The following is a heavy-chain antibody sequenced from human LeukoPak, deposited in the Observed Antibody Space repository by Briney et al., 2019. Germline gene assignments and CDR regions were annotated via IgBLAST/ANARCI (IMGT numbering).Heavy chain of an antibody. CDR3: ARDFGLGPEQEYSSSWAY. D-gene: IGHD6-13*01. CDR1: GFTFSSYS. V-gene: IGHV3-21*01. CDR2: ISSSSSYI. J-gene: IGHJ4*02. Sequence: NPGRSLRLSCAASGFTFSSYSMNWVRQAPGKGLGWVSSISSSSSYIYYADSVKGRFTISRDNAKNSLYLQMNSLRAEDTAVYYCARDFGLGPEQEYSSSWAYWGQGTLVTVSS.